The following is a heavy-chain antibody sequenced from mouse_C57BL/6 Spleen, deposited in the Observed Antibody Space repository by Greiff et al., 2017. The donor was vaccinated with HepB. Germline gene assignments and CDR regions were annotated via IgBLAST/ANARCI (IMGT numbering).Heavy chain of an antibody. V-gene: IGHV1-81*01. CDR3: ASPKTAQATDFAY. D-gene: IGHD3-2*02. CDR2: IYPRSGNT. Sequence: QVQLQQSGAELARPGASVKLSCKASGYTFTSYGISWVKQRTGQGLEWIGEIYPRSGNTYYNEKFKGKATLTADKSSSTAYMELRSLTSEDSAVYFCASPKTAQATDFAYWGQGTLVTVSA. J-gene: IGHJ3*01. CDR1: GYTFTSYG.